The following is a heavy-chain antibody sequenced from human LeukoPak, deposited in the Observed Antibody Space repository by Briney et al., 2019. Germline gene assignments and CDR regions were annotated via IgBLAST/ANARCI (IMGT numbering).Heavy chain of an antibody. D-gene: IGHD6-13*01. Sequence: GGSLRLSCAASGFSVSSNYMTWVRQAPGKGLEWVSVLYTGGTTYYADSVKGRFTISRDNAKNSLYLQMNSLRAEDTAVYYCARWLRGIADEDGVDVWGQGTTVTVSS. CDR3: ARWLRGIADEDGVDV. CDR2: LYTGGTT. CDR1: GFSVSSNY. V-gene: IGHV3-66*01. J-gene: IGHJ6*02.